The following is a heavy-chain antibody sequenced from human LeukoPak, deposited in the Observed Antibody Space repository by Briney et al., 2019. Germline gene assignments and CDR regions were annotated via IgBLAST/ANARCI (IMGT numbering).Heavy chain of an antibody. J-gene: IGHJ5*02. CDR2: IYYSGST. D-gene: IGHD2-2*01. Sequence: SETLSLACTVSGGSISSSSYYWGWIRQPPGKGLEWIGSIYYSGSTYYNPSLKSRVTISVDTSKNQFSLKLSSVTAADAAVYYCARHFRGYGVPAAKSRDWFDPWGQGTLVTVSS. CDR3: ARHFRGYGVPAAKSRDWFDP. CDR1: GGSISSSSYY. V-gene: IGHV4-39*01.